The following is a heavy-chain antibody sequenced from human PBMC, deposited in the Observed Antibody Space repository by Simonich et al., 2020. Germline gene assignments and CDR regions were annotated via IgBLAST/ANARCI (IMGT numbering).Heavy chain of an antibody. D-gene: IGHD6-13*01. CDR2: ISSSSRYI. CDR1: GFTFSSYS. Sequence: EVQLVESGGGLVKPGGSLRLSCAASGFTFSSYSMNWVRQDPGKGGGLVSFISSSSRYIYDADSVKGRFTISRDNAKNSLYLQMNSLRAEDTAVYYCARDAAGDYWGQGTLVTVSS. CDR3: ARDAAGDY. V-gene: IGHV3-21*01. J-gene: IGHJ4*02.